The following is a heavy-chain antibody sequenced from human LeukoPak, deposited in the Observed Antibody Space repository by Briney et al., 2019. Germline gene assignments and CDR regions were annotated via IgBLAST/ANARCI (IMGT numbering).Heavy chain of an antibody. D-gene: IGHD3-10*01. V-gene: IGHV3-30*04. Sequence: GRSLRLSCAPSGFTFSSSNMHWVRQSSGKGLEWVALISYDGTKTYYAESVKGRFTISRDNSKNTLFLQMNSLSAEDTAMYYCEREWFGESNWGQGTLVTVSS. J-gene: IGHJ4*02. CDR1: GFTFSSSN. CDR2: ISYDGTKT. CDR3: EREWFGESN.